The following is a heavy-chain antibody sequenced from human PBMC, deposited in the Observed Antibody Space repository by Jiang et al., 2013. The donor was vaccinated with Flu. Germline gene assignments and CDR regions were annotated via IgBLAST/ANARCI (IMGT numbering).Heavy chain of an antibody. V-gene: IGHV3-21*01. CDR1: GFTFSSYS. D-gene: IGHD3-22*01. CDR2: ISSSSSYI. Sequence: SCAASGFTFSSYSMNWVRQAPGKGLEWVSSISSSSSYIYYADSVKGRFTISRDNAKNSLYLQMNSLRAEDTAVYYCARGVSGYYSDWYFDLWGRGTLVTVSS. J-gene: IGHJ2*01. CDR3: ARGVSGYYSDWYFDL.